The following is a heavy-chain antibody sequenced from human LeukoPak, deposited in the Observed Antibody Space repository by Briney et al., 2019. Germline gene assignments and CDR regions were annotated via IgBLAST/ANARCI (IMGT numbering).Heavy chain of an antibody. D-gene: IGHD3-3*01. CDR2: IYPGDSDT. CDR3: ARQNDFRLDY. V-gene: IGHV5-51*01. J-gene: IGHJ4*02. CDR1: GYTFSSYW. Sequence: GESLKISWKGSGYTFSSYWIGWVRQMPGKGLEWMGIIYPGDSDTRYSPSLHGQVTISVDTSIGTAYLQWSSLKASDTAIYYCARQNDFRLDYWGQGTLVTVSS.